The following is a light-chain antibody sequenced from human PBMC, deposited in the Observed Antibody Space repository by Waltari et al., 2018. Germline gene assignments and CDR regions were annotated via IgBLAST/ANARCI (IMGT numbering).Light chain of an antibody. Sequence: IQMTQSPSSLSSSVGDRVTVTFRASQGINKELSWYQQRPGKAPTLLIYAASSLQTGVSDRFSGTGSGTEFTLIISSLQPEDVATYYCQQDYTTPWTFGQGTKVEIK. J-gene: IGKJ1*01. V-gene: IGKV1-27*01. CDR2: AAS. CDR1: QGINKE. CDR3: QQDYTTPWT.